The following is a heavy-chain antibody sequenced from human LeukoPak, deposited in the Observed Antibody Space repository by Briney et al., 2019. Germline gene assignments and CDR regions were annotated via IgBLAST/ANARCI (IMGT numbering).Heavy chain of an antibody. V-gene: IGHV4-59*01. J-gene: IGHJ3*01. Sequence: PSETLSLTCTVSGGSISSYHWSWIRQPPGKGLEWIGYIYYSGSTNYNPSLKSRVTISIDASKNQFSLWLSSVTAADTAVYHCASARLGSGLEGAFDVWGQGTLATDSS. D-gene: IGHD6-25*01. CDR3: ASARLGSGLEGAFDV. CDR1: GGSISSYH. CDR2: IYYSGST.